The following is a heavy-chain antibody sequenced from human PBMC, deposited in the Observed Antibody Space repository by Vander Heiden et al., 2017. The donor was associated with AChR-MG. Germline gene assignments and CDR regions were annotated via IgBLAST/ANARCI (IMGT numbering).Heavy chain of an antibody. J-gene: IGHJ3*02. Sequence: QVQLQESGPGLVKPSQTLSLTCTVSGGSISSGGYYWSWIRQHPGKGLEWIGYIYYSGSTYYNPSLKSRVTISVDTSKNQFSLKLSSVTAADTAVYYCARALAGATTEPDAFDIWGQGTMVTVSS. CDR1: GGSISSGGYY. V-gene: IGHV4-31*03. CDR3: ARALAGATTEPDAFDI. CDR2: IYYSGST. D-gene: IGHD6-25*01.